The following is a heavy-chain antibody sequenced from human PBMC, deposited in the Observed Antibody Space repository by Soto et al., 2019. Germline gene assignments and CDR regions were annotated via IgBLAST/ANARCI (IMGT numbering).Heavy chain of an antibody. J-gene: IGHJ6*02. CDR1: GYTFTSYG. V-gene: IGHV1-18*04. CDR2: ISAYNGNT. CDR3: ARGNTAMVTPYYGMDV. Sequence: GASVKVSCKASGYTFTSYGISWVRQAPGQGLEWMGWISAYNGNTNYAQKLQGRVTMTTDTSTSTAYMELRSLRSDDTAVYYCARGNTAMVTPYYGMDVWGQGTTVTVSS. D-gene: IGHD5-18*01.